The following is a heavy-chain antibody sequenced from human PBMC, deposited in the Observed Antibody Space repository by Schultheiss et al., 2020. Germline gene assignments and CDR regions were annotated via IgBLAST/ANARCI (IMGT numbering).Heavy chain of an antibody. D-gene: IGHD2-2*01. V-gene: IGHV3-33*08. Sequence: GGSLRLSCAASGFTFSSYGMHWVRQAPGKGLEWVALISSDGADEYYADSVKGRFTISRDNAKNSLYLQMNSLRAEDTAVYYCARDQWYCSSTTCYGGFDPWGQGTLVTVSS. CDR2: ISSDGADE. CDR3: ARDQWYCSSTTCYGGFDP. J-gene: IGHJ5*02. CDR1: GFTFSSYG.